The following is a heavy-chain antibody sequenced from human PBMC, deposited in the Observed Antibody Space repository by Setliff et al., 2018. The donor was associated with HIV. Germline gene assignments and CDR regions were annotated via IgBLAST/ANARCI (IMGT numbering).Heavy chain of an antibody. CDR2: AYYSGST. CDR1: GGSISSSNYY. CDR3: ARLTGVEEIRRRGSLVDY. D-gene: IGHD2-8*01. V-gene: IGHV4-39*01. Sequence: ASETLSLTCTVSGGSISSSNYYWGWIRQPPGKGLEWLGSAYYSGSTYYNPSLKSRGTISVDTSKNQFSLKVSSVTAADTAVYYCARLTGVEEIRRRGSLVDYWGQGTLVTVSS. J-gene: IGHJ4*02.